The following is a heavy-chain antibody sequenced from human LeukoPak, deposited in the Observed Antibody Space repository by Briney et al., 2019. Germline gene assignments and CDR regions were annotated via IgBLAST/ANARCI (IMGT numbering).Heavy chain of an antibody. Sequence: SETLSLTCTVSGGSISSYYWSWIRQPPGKGLEWIGYIYYSGSTNYNPSLKSRVTISVDTSKNQFSLKLSSVTAADTAVYYCASYKLSGTSLDYWGQGTLVTVSS. J-gene: IGHJ4*02. CDR1: GGSISSYY. CDR2: IYYSGST. D-gene: IGHD6-13*01. V-gene: IGHV4-59*01. CDR3: ASYKLSGTSLDY.